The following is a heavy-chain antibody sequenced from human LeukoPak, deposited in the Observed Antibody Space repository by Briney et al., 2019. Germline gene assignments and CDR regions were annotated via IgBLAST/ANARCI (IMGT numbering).Heavy chain of an antibody. CDR1: GYTFTGYY. Sequence: ASVKVSCKASGYTFTGYYMHWVRQAPGQGLEWMGRINPNSGGTNYAQKFQGRVTMTRDTSISTAYMELSRLRSDDTAVYYCAREMSSSWTKSFDYWGQGILVTVSS. J-gene: IGHJ4*02. CDR2: INPNSGGT. D-gene: IGHD6-13*01. V-gene: IGHV1-2*06. CDR3: AREMSSSWTKSFDY.